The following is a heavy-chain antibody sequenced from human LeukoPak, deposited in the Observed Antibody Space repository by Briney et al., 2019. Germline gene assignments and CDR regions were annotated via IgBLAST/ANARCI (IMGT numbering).Heavy chain of an antibody. Sequence: SETLSVTCTVSGCPISSYYWSWMRQPAGKGLEWIGRIYTSGSTNYSPSLKRRVTMSVDTSKNQFSLKLSSVTAADTAVYYCARDRKQQLYYYMDVWGKGTTVTVSS. CDR1: GCPISSYY. CDR2: IYTSGST. V-gene: IGHV4-4*07. D-gene: IGHD6-13*01. CDR3: ARDRKQQLYYYMDV. J-gene: IGHJ6*03.